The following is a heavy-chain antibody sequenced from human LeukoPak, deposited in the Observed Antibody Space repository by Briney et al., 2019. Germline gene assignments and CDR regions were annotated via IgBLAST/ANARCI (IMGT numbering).Heavy chain of an antibody. CDR1: GFTFSSYA. J-gene: IGHJ4*02. V-gene: IGHV3-30*04. CDR3: ARSTTTATTFDY. CDR2: ISYDGSNK. Sequence: GGSLRLSCAASGFTFSSYAMHRVRQAPGKGLEWVAVISYDGSNKYYADSVKGRFTISRDNSKNTLYLQMNSLRAEDTAVYYCARSTTTATTFDYWGQGTLVTVSS. D-gene: IGHD4-17*01.